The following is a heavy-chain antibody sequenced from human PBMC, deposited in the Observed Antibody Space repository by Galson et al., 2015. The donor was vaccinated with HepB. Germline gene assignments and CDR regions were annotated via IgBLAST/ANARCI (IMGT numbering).Heavy chain of an antibody. CDR3: ARESLRWLDY. J-gene: IGHJ4*02. CDR1: GFTFSSYA. Sequence: SLRLSCAASGFTFSSYAMHLVRQAPGKGLEWVAVISYDGSNKYYADSVKGRFTISRDNSKNTLYLQMNSLRAEDTAVYYCARESLRWLDYWGQGTLVTVSS. CDR2: ISYDGSNK. V-gene: IGHV3-30*04. D-gene: IGHD4-23*01.